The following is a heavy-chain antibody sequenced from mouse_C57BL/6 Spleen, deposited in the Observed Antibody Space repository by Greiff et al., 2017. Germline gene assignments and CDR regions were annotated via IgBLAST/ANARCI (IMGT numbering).Heavy chain of an antibody. CDR3: ARGRTAQATWFAY. J-gene: IGHJ3*01. D-gene: IGHD3-2*02. CDR1: GYSITSGYY. Sequence: EVQLQQSGPGLVKPSQSLSLTCSVTGYSITSGYYWNWIRQFPGNKLEWMGYISYDGSNNYNPSLKNRISITRDTSKNQFFLKLNSVTTEDTATYYCARGRTAQATWFAYWGQGTLVTVSA. CDR2: ISYDGSN. V-gene: IGHV3-6*01.